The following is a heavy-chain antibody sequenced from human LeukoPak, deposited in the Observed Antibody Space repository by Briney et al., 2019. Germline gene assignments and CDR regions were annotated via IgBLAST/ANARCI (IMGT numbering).Heavy chain of an antibody. V-gene: IGHV7-4-1*02. CDR3: AREIPIRGNDAFDI. D-gene: IGHD3-10*01. J-gene: IGHJ3*02. CDR1: GYTFTDTA. Sequence: ASVKVSCKASGYTFTDTAMDWVRQAPGQGLEWMGWINTNTGNPTYAQDFTGRFVFSLDTSVSTAYLQISSLKAEDTAIYYCAREIPIRGNDAFDIWGQGTMVTVSS. CDR2: INTNTGNP.